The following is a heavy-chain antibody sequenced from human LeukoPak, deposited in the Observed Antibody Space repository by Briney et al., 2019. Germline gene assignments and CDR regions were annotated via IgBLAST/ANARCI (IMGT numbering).Heavy chain of an antibody. CDR1: GFTFSSYS. CDR3: AKDLDGDTAMTTDY. V-gene: IGHV3-23*01. J-gene: IGHJ4*02. D-gene: IGHD5-18*01. Sequence: GGSLRLSCAASGFTFSSYSMNWVRQAPGKGLEWVSTITNSGGSTYYADSVKGRFTISRDNSKNSLYLQMNSLRAEDTAVYFCAKDLDGDTAMTTDYWGQGTLVTVSS. CDR2: ITNSGGST.